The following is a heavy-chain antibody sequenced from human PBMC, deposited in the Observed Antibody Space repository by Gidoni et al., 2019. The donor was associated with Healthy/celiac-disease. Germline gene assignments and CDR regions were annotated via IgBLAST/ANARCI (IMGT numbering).Heavy chain of an antibody. D-gene: IGHD3-10*01. CDR2: ISGSGGST. CDR3: AKDPARGLIIPHY. J-gene: IGHJ4*02. Sequence: EVQLLESGGGLVQPGGCLRLSCAASGFTFSTYAMRWVRQGPGKGLAGVSGISGSGGSTYYADSVKGRFTISRDNSKNTLYLQMHSLRAEDTAVYYCAKDPARGLIIPHYWGQGTLVTVSS. CDR1: GFTFSTYA. V-gene: IGHV3-23*01.